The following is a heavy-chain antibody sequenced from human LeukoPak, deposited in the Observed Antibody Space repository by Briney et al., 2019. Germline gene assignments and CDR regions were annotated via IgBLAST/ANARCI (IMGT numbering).Heavy chain of an antibody. D-gene: IGHD2-15*01. Sequence: GGSLRLSCAASGFTFSSYGMHWVRQAPGKGLEWVAVIWYDGGNKYYADSVKGRFTISRDNSKNTLYLQMNSLRAEDTAVYYCARDTRYCSGGSCYFYFDYWGQGTLVTVSS. CDR2: IWYDGGNK. J-gene: IGHJ4*02. CDR1: GFTFSSYG. V-gene: IGHV3-33*01. CDR3: ARDTRYCSGGSCYFYFDY.